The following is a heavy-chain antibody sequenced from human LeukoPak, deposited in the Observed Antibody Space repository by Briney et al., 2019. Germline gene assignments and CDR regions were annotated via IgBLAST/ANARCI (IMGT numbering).Heavy chain of an antibody. CDR1: GGTFSSYA. Sequence: SVKVSCKASGGTFSSYAISWVRQAPGQGLEWMGGIIPIFGTANYAQEFQGRVTITADESTSTAYMELSSLRSEDTAVYYCASPSFTRRPSITPRGFDIWGQGTMVTVSS. CDR2: IIPIFGTA. CDR3: ASPSFTRRPSITPRGFDI. J-gene: IGHJ3*02. D-gene: IGHD3-10*01. V-gene: IGHV1-69*13.